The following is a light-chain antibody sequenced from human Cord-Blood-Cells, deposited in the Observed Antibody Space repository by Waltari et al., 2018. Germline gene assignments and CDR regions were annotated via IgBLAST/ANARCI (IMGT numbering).Light chain of an antibody. V-gene: IGLV2-23*01. J-gene: IGLJ2*01. CDR2: EGS. CDR3: CSYAGSSTLV. Sequence: QSALTQPASVSGSPGQSITISCPGTSSDVGCYTLVSWYQQHPGKAPKLMIYEGSKRPSGVSNRFSGSKSGNTASLTISGLQAEDEADYYCCSYAGSSTLVFGGGTKLTVL. CDR1: SSDVGCYTL.